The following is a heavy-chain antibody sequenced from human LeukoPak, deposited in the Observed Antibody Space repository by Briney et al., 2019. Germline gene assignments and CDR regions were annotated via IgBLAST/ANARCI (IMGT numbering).Heavy chain of an antibody. CDR2: IYYSGST. CDR3: ARGIPVIWSGYYRGFGNWFDP. Sequence: PSETLSLTCAVYGGSFSGYYWSWIRQPPGKGLEWLGYIYYSGSTNYNPSLKSRVTISVDTSKNQFSLKLSSVTAADTAVYYCARGIPVIWSGYYRGFGNWFDPWGQGTLVTVSS. CDR1: GGSFSGYY. D-gene: IGHD3-3*01. V-gene: IGHV4-59*01. J-gene: IGHJ5*02.